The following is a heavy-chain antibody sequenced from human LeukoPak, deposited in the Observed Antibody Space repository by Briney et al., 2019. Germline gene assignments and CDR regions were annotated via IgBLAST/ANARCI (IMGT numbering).Heavy chain of an antibody. V-gene: IGHV1-69*05. J-gene: IGHJ5*02. D-gene: IGHD3-10*01. CDR2: IIPILGPA. CDR1: GGTLSSYA. CDR3: ATDLIGRLLWFGDLPSDP. Sequence: SVKVSFKSSGGTLSSYAISGVRQAPGQGREWVGGIIPILGPANEAQKFQRRVTITTDESTSTAYMQLSRLRSEDTAVYYCATDLIGRLLWFGDLPSDPWGQGTLVTVSS.